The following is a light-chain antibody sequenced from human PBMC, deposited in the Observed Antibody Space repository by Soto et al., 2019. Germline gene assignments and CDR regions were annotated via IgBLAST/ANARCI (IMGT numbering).Light chain of an antibody. CDR3: RTNTTSNTPQII. V-gene: IGLV2-14*01. CDR2: AVS. CDR1: SSDVGGYNY. J-gene: IGLJ1*01. Sequence: QCVLTQPVSVSWSPGRSISISCTGTSSDVGGYNYFSGDQQHPGKAPEFSIYAVSNRPSGVSNRFSGSKSGTTASLTISGLQAEDEANYYCRTNTTSNTPQIIFRTGTKVTV.